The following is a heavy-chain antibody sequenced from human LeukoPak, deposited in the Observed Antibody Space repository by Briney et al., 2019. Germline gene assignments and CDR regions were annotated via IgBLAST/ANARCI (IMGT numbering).Heavy chain of an antibody. J-gene: IGHJ5*02. Sequence: ASVKVSCKASGYTFTSYGISWVRQAPGQGLEWMGWISAYNGNTNYAQKLQGRVTMTTDTSTCTAYMELRSLRSDDTAVYYCARDPYYYDSSGYYYVPGWFDPWGQGTLVTVSS. V-gene: IGHV1-18*01. CDR2: ISAYNGNT. CDR3: ARDPYYYDSSGYYYVPGWFDP. CDR1: GYTFTSYG. D-gene: IGHD3-22*01.